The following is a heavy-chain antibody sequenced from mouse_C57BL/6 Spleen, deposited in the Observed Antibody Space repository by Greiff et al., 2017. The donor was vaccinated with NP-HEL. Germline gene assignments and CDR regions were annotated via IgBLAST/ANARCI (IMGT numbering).Heavy chain of an antibody. J-gene: IGHJ1*03. D-gene: IGHD1-1*01. V-gene: IGHV2-9-1*01. Sequence: QVQLKESGPGLVAPSQSLSITCTVSGFSLTSYAISWVRQPPGKGLEWLGVIWTGEGTNYNSALKSRLSISKDNSKSQVFLKMNSLQTDDTARYYCARNYGSSLYWYFDVWGTGTTVTVSS. CDR2: IWTGEGT. CDR1: GFSLTSYA. CDR3: ARNYGSSLYWYFDV.